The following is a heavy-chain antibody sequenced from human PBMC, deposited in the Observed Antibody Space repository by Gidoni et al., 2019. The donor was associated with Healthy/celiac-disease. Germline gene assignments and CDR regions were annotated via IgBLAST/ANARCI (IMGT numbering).Heavy chain of an antibody. Sequence: QVTLKESGPVLVKPTETLTLTCTVSGFSLSNARMGVSWIRQPPGKALEWLAHIFSNDEKSYSTSLKSRLTISKDTSKSQVVLTMTNMDPVDTATYYCARISSSWPYYYYGMDVWGQGTTVTVSS. CDR3: ARISSSWPYYYYGMDV. J-gene: IGHJ6*02. D-gene: IGHD6-13*01. CDR2: IFSNDEK. V-gene: IGHV2-26*01. CDR1: GFSLSNARMG.